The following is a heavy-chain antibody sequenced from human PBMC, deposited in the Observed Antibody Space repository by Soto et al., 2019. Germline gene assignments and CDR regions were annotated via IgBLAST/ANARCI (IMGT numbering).Heavy chain of an antibody. CDR3: ARDRDYYDGSGASYYGMDV. J-gene: IGHJ6*02. D-gene: IGHD3-22*01. V-gene: IGHV3-21*01. Sequence: EVQLVESGGGLVQPGGSLRLSCAASGFSFSNYNMNWVRQAPGKGLEWVSSISTTSSYIYYADSVKGRFTISRDNARKSLYLQMNSLRAEDTAVYYCARDRDYYDGSGASYYGMDVWGQGTTVTVSS. CDR2: ISTTSSYI. CDR1: GFSFSNYN.